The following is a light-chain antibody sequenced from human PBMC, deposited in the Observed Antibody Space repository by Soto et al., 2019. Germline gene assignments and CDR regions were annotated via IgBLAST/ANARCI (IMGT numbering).Light chain of an antibody. CDR3: SSYTSSYTYV. J-gene: IGLJ1*01. CDR2: DVS. Sequence: QSVLTQPASVSGSPGQSVTISCAGTSSDVGGYNFVSWYQQHPGKATQLMIYDVSSRPSGVSNRFSGSKSGNTASLTISGLQAEDEADYYCSSYTSSYTYVFGTGTKVTVL. CDR1: SSDVGGYNF. V-gene: IGLV2-14*03.